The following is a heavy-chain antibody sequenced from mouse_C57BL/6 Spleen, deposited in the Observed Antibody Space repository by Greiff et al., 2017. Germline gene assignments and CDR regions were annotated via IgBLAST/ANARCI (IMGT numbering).Heavy chain of an antibody. CDR2: INPGSGGT. J-gene: IGHJ4*01. Sequence: QVQLKESGAELVRPGTSVKVSCKASGYAFTNYLIEWVKQRPGQGLEWIGVINPGSGGTNYNEKFKGKATLTADKSSSTAYMQLSSLTSEDSAVYFCARGDYSNGGYAMDYWGQGTSVTVSS. D-gene: IGHD2-5*01. CDR1: GYAFTNYL. V-gene: IGHV1-54*01. CDR3: ARGDYSNGGYAMDY.